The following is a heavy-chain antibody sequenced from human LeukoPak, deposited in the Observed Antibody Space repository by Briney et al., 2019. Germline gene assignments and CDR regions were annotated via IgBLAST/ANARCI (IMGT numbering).Heavy chain of an antibody. V-gene: IGHV1-46*01. CDR1: GYSFTSNY. D-gene: IGHD3-3*01. J-gene: IGHJ3*02. Sequence: ASVKVSCKASGYSFTSNYIHWARQAPGQGLEWMGMIYPRDGSTSYAQRFQDRVTVTRDTSTSTAYMELSSLRSEDTAVYYCARGGRGYYDFWSGYHFMYAFDIWGQGTMVTVSS. CDR3: ARGGRGYYDFWSGYHFMYAFDI. CDR2: IYPRDGST.